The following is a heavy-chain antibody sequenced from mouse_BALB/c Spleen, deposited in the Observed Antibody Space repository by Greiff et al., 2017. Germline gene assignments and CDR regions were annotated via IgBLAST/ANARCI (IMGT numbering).Heavy chain of an antibody. Sequence: EVKLMESGGGLVKPGGSLKLSCAASGFTFSSYTMSWVRQTPEKRLEWVATISSGGSYTYYPDSVKGRFTISRDNAKNTLYLQMSSLKSEDTAMYYCTRDRPSTDFDYWGQGTTLTVSS. CDR3: TRDRPSTDFDY. V-gene: IGHV5-6-4*01. CDR1: GFTFSSYT. J-gene: IGHJ2*01. CDR2: ISSGGSYT.